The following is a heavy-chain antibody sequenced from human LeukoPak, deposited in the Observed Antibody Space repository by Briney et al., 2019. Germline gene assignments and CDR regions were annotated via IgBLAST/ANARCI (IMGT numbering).Heavy chain of an antibody. J-gene: IGHJ4*02. Sequence: SVKVSCKASGGTFSSYAISWVRQAPGQGLEWMGGIIPIFGTANYAQKFQGRVTITADESTSTAYMELSSLRAEDTAVYYCARDLGSSWSIDYWGQGTLVTVSS. CDR1: GGTFSSYA. CDR3: ARDLGSSWSIDY. D-gene: IGHD6-13*01. V-gene: IGHV1-69*01. CDR2: IIPIFGTA.